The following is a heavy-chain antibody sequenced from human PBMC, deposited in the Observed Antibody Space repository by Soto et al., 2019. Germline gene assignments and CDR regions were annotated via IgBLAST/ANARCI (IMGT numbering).Heavy chain of an antibody. V-gene: IGHV5-51*01. CDR1: GYSFTSYW. CDR2: IYPGDSDT. Sequence: PGESLKISCKGSGYSFTSYWIGWVSQMPGKGLEWMGIIYPGDSDTRYSPSFQGQVTISADKSISTAYLQWSSLKASDTAMYYCAVIGDSSGYYYGKNYYGMDIWGQGTTVTVSS. D-gene: IGHD3-22*01. J-gene: IGHJ6*02. CDR3: AVIGDSSGYYYGKNYYGMDI.